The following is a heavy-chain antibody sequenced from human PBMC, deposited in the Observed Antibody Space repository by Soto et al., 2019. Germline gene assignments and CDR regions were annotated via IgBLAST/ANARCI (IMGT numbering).Heavy chain of an antibody. CDR2: INAGTGNT. CDR3: AILTPITGVY. D-gene: IGHD5-12*01. J-gene: IGHJ4*02. CDR1: GYTFTSYA. V-gene: IGHV1-3*01. Sequence: ASVKVSCKASGYTFTSYAMHWVRQAPGQRLEWMGWINAGTGNTKYSQKFQGRVTITTDRSTSTAYMELSSLRSDDTAVYYCAILTPITGVYWGQGAKVTVSS.